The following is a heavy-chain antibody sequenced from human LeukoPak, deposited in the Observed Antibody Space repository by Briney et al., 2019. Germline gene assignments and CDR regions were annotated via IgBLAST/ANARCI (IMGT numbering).Heavy chain of an antibody. CDR1: GFTFSSYE. CDR3: AKGTGYCSGGSCYNYYYYMDV. D-gene: IGHD2-15*01. V-gene: IGHV3-23*01. J-gene: IGHJ6*03. Sequence: GGSLRLSCAASGFTFSSYEMNWVRQAPGKGLEWVSAISGSGGSTYYADSVKGRFTISRDNSKNTLYLQMNSLRAEDTAVYYCAKGTGYCSGGSCYNYYYYMDVWGKGTTVTVSS. CDR2: ISGSGGST.